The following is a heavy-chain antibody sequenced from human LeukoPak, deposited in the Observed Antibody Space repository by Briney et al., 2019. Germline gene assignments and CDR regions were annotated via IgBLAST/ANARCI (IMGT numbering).Heavy chain of an antibody. CDR3: ARHVHCKYDSSGFHDY. J-gene: IGHJ4*02. CDR1: GYSFTTYW. V-gene: IGHV5-51*01. Sequence: GESLNISCKTSGYSFTTYWIGWVRQMPGKGLEWMDIIYPGESDTKYSPSLQGQVTISADKSISTAYLQWSRLRASDTAMFYCARHVHCKYDSSGFHDYWGQGTLVTVSS. CDR2: IYPGESDT. D-gene: IGHD3-22*01.